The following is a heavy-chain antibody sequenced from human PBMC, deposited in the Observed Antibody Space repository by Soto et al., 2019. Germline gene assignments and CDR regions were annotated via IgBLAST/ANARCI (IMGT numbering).Heavy chain of an antibody. V-gene: IGHV3-9*01. CDR2: ISWNRDSI. D-gene: IGHD4-17*01. Sequence: DVQLVESGGGLVQPGRSLRLSCAASGFTFDDYAMHWVRQAPGKGLEWVSGISWNRDSIGYADSVKGRFTISRDNAKNSLYLQMNSPRAEDTALYYCAKWDDYGDRKEAFDIWGQGTMVTVSS. CDR1: GFTFDDYA. J-gene: IGHJ3*02. CDR3: AKWDDYGDRKEAFDI.